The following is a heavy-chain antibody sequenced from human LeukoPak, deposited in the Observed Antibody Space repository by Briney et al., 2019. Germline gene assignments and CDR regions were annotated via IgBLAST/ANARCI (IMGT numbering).Heavy chain of an antibody. J-gene: IGHJ3*02. D-gene: IGHD2-15*01. CDR1: GFSFSNYV. V-gene: IGHV3-64*01. Sequence: GGPLRLSCAASGFSFSNYVMHWVRQAPGKGLEYVSAIMPNGATRGYANSMKGRFTISRDNSKNTLYLQMGSLRAEDMAIYYCARDRDGGFAFDIWGQGTLVTVSS. CDR2: IMPNGATR. CDR3: ARDRDGGFAFDI.